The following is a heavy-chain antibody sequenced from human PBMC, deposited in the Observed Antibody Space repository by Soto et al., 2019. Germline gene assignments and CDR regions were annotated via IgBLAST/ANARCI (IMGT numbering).Heavy chain of an antibody. V-gene: IGHV3-66*01. D-gene: IGHD2-15*01. Sequence: GGSLRLSCAASGFTVSSNYMSWVRQAPGKGLEWVAVIYSGGSTYYADSVKGRFTISRDNSKNTLYLQMNSLRAEDTAVYYCASGYCSGGSCYPYYFDYWGQGILVTVSS. CDR2: IYSGGST. CDR3: ASGYCSGGSCYPYYFDY. J-gene: IGHJ4*02. CDR1: GFTVSSNY.